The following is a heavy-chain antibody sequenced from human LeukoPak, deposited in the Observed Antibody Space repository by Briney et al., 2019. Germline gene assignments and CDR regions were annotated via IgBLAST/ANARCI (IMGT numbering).Heavy chain of an antibody. CDR3: ARGLSWWSTPTSSYYYRMDV. D-gene: IGHD2-15*01. CDR2: IIPIFGTA. J-gene: IGHJ6*02. V-gene: IGHV1-69*01. Sequence: SVKVSCKASGGTFSSYAISWVRQAPGQGLEWMGGIIPIFGTANYAQKFRGRVTITADESTSTAYMELSRLSSDDTAVYYCARGLSWWSTPTSSYYYRMDVWGQGTTVTVSS. CDR1: GGTFSSYA.